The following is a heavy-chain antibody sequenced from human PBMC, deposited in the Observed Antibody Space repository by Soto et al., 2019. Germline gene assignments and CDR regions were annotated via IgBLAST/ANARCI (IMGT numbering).Heavy chain of an antibody. CDR1: GYTFNTYG. CDR2: ISTYNGKT. CDR3: ARDQSRSQYSSSANDY. D-gene: IGHD6-6*01. Sequence: GASVKVSCKASGYTFNTYGISWVRQAPGQGLVWMGLISTYNGKTYYAQNFQGRVTMTRDTSTSTVYMELSSLRSEDTAVYYCARDQSRSQYSSSANDYWGQGTLVTVSS. J-gene: IGHJ4*02. V-gene: IGHV1-18*01.